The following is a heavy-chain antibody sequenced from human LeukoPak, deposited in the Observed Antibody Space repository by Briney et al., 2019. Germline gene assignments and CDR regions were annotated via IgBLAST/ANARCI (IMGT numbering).Heavy chain of an antibody. J-gene: IGHJ4*02. Sequence: GGSLRLSCAASGSYGTFSNYAMSWVRQAPEKGLEWVSGISGSGGGTYYADSVKGRFTIYRDNSKNTLYLQMNSLRAEDTAVYYCAGSYGDYGQNLIDYWGQGTLVTVSS. CDR2: ISGSGGGT. CDR3: AGSYGDYGQNLIDY. V-gene: IGHV3-23*01. D-gene: IGHD4-17*01. CDR1: GSYGTFSNYA.